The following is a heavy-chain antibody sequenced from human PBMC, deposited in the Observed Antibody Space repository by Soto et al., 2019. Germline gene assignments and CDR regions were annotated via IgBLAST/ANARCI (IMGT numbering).Heavy chain of an antibody. CDR3: AGVVWFGNWLDP. D-gene: IGHD3-9*01. Sequence: QVQLVQSGSEVKKPGASVKVSCKSFGYSFTSFDVHWVRQASGQGLEWMGWMNPNSGNTDYAQRCQGRVTRTRNTAINTAYMELNSLTSDDTAVYDCAGVVWFGNWLDPWGQGALVTVSS. V-gene: IGHV1-8*02. CDR1: GYSFTSFD. J-gene: IGHJ5*02. CDR2: MNPNSGNT.